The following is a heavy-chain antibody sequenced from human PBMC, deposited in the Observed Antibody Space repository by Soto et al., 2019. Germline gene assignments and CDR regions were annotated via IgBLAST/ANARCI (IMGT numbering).Heavy chain of an antibody. CDR2: IYYSGST. V-gene: IGHV4-59*01. D-gene: IGHD3-16*02. CDR3: ARDRDMITFGGVIVATWFDY. CDR1: GGSISSYY. J-gene: IGHJ4*02. Sequence: SETLSLTCTVSGGSISSYYWSWIRQPPGKGLEWIGYIYYSGSTNYNPSLKGRVTISVDTCKNHVSLKLSSVTATVTAVYYCARDRDMITFGGVIVATWFDYWGQGTLVTVSS.